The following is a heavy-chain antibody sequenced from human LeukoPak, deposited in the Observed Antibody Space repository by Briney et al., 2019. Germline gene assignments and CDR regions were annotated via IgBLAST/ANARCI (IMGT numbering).Heavy chain of an antibody. J-gene: IGHJ4*02. D-gene: IGHD3-9*01. CDR1: GFIFSSYA. CDR3: AKAPSSHILTGGYSDY. Sequence: GGSLRLSCAASGFIFSSYAMSWVRQAPGKGLEWVSAISGSGGSTYYADSVKGRFTISRDNSKNTLYLQMNSLRAEDTAVYYCAKAPSSHILTGGYSDYWGQGTLVTVSS. CDR2: ISGSGGST. V-gene: IGHV3-23*01.